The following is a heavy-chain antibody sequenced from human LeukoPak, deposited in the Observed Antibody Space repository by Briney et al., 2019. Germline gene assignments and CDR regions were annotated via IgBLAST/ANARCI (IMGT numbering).Heavy chain of an antibody. CDR1: GGTFSSYA. CDR2: IIPIFGTA. Sequence: ASVKVSCKASGGTFSSYAISWVRQAPGQGLEWMGGIIPIFGTANYAQKFQGRVTITADKSTSTAYMELSSLRSEDTAVYYCARGLSNYYDSSGYYYWGQGTLVTVSS. J-gene: IGHJ4*02. CDR3: ARGLSNYYDSSGYYY. V-gene: IGHV1-69*06. D-gene: IGHD3-22*01.